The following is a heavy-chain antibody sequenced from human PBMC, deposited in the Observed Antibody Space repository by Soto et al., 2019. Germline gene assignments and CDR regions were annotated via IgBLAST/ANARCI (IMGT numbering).Heavy chain of an antibody. Sequence: APVKVSCKASGYTFTSYAMHWVRQAPGQRLEWMGWINAGNGNTKHSQKFQGRVTITRDTSASTAYMELSSLRSEDTAVYYCAREGDYGDYNEYFQHWGQGTLVTVSS. CDR2: INAGNGNT. V-gene: IGHV1-3*01. D-gene: IGHD4-17*01. CDR3: AREGDYGDYNEYFQH. J-gene: IGHJ1*01. CDR1: GYTFTSYA.